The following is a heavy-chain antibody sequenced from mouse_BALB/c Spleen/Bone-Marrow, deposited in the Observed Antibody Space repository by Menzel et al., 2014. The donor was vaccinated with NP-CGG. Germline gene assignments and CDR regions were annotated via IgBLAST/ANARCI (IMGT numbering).Heavy chain of an antibody. J-gene: IGHJ2*01. CDR3: ARDKGRVFFDY. Sequence: DVQLVESGGGLVQPGGSLRLSCATSGFTFTDYYMNWVRQPPGKALEWLGFIRNKANGYTTEYSASVKGRFTISRDNSQNILYLQMNTLRAEDSATYYCARDKGRVFFDYWGQGITLTVSS. CDR1: GFTFTDYY. CDR2: IRNKANGYTT. V-gene: IGHV7-3*02.